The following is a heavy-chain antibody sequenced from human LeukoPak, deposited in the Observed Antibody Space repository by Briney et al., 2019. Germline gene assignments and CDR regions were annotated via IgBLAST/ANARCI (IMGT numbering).Heavy chain of an antibody. V-gene: IGHV3-30*04. Sequence: PGGSLRLSCAASGFTFSSYAMHWVRQAPGKGLEWVAVISYDGSNKYYADSVKGRFTISRDNSKNTLYLQMNSLRAEDTAVYYCARGATGTFVDYWGQGTLVTVSS. J-gene: IGHJ4*02. CDR3: ARGATGTFVDY. D-gene: IGHD1-7*01. CDR1: GFTFSSYA. CDR2: ISYDGSNK.